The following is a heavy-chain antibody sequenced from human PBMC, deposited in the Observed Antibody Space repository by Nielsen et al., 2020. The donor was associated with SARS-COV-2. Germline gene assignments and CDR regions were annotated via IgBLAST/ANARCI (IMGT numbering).Heavy chain of an antibody. J-gene: IGHJ5*02. Sequence: KVSCKGSGYNFPTQWIGWVRQMPGKGLELMGIIYPGDSDSRYSPSFQGQVTISADKSTNTAYLQWSSLKASDTAMYYCARHSNYYGSGTMSGWFDPWGQGTLVTVSS. CDR2: IYPGDSDS. V-gene: IGHV5-51*01. CDR1: GYNFPTQW. D-gene: IGHD3-10*01. CDR3: ARHSNYYGSGTMSGWFDP.